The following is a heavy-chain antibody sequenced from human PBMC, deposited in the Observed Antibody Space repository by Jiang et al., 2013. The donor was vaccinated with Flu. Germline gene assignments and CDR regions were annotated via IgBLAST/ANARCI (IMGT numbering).Heavy chain of an antibody. CDR1: GGSFSGYY. J-gene: IGHJ4*02. Sequence: LLKPSETLSLTCAVYGGSFSGYYWSWIRQPPGKGLEWIGEINHSGSTNYNPSLKSRVTISVDTSKNQFSLKLSSVTAADTAVYYCARGHTASRYWGQGTLVTVSS. CDR3: ARGHTASRY. V-gene: IGHV4-34*01. CDR2: INHSGST. D-gene: IGHD2-21*02.